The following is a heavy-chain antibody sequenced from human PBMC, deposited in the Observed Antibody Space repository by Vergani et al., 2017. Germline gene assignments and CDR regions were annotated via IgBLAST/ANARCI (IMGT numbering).Heavy chain of an antibody. D-gene: IGHD6-19*01. Sequence: QVQLVESGGGVVQPGRSLRLSCAASGFTFSSYAMHWVRQAPGKGLEWVAVISYDGSNKYYADSVKGRFTISRDNSKNTLYLQMNSLRAEDTAVHYCARDSSGWYAEYFQHWGQGTLVTVSS. J-gene: IGHJ1*01. V-gene: IGHV3-30*01. CDR1: GFTFSSYA. CDR3: ARDSSGWYAEYFQH. CDR2: ISYDGSNK.